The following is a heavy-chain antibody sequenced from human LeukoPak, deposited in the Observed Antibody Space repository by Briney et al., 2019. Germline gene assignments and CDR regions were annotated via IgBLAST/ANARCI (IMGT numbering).Heavy chain of an antibody. D-gene: IGHD2-2*01. CDR3: ATFCTSSTCALDF. V-gene: IGHV3-74*01. J-gene: IGHJ4*02. Sequence: GGSLRLSCAASGFTFSSYWMHWVRQAPGKGLVWVSRIKKDGSTTDYADSVKGRFTISRDNARNTLYLQVNSLRAEDTAVYYCATFCTSSTCALDFWGQGTLVTVSS. CDR1: GFTFSSYW. CDR2: IKKDGSTT.